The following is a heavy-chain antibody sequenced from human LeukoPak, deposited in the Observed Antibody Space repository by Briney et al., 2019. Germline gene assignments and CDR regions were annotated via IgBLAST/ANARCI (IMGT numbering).Heavy chain of an antibody. J-gene: IGHJ6*02. Sequence: QSGGSLRLSCAASGFTFSSYAMSWVRQAPGKGLEWVSAISGSGGSTYYADSVKGRFTISRDNSKNTLYLQMNSLRAEDTAVYYCAKLGRPPYYGMDVWGQGTTVTVSS. D-gene: IGHD3-10*01. CDR2: ISGSGGST. V-gene: IGHV3-23*01. CDR1: GFTFSSYA. CDR3: AKLGRPPYYGMDV.